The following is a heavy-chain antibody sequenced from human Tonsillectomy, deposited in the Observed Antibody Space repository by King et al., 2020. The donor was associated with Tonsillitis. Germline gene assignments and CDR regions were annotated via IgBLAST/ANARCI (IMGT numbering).Heavy chain of an antibody. CDR3: AKASMTTVTLCFFDY. D-gene: IGHD4-17*01. Sequence: VQLVESGGDLVQPGGSLRLSCADSGFIFGNYAMSWVRLAPGKGLEWVSSISDSIGGTFYADSVKGRFTISRDNSRNTLYLQMNSLRAEDTAVYYCAKASMTTVTLCFFDYWGQGTLVTVSS. CDR2: ISDSIGGT. V-gene: IGHV3-23*04. CDR1: GFIFGNYA. J-gene: IGHJ4*02.